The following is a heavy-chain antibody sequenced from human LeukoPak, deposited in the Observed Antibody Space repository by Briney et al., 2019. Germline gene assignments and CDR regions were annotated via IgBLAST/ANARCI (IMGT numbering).Heavy chain of an antibody. CDR2: IWYDGSNK. Sequence: GGSLRLSCAASGFTFSSYGMHWVRQAPGKGLEWVAVIWYDGSNKYYADSVKGRFTISRDNSKNTLYLQMNSLRAEDTAVYYCARVSSSSGDAFDIWGQGTMVTVSS. CDR3: ARVSSSSGDAFDI. CDR1: GFTFSSYG. J-gene: IGHJ3*02. D-gene: IGHD6-13*01. V-gene: IGHV3-33*01.